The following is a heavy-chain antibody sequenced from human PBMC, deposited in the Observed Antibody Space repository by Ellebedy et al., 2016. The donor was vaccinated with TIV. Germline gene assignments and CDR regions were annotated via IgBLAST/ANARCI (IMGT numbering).Heavy chain of an antibody. CDR1: GASITVDHW. CDR2: IYLTGST. V-gene: IGHV4-4*02. CDR3: ARLVYEVRITGTIGYYYGMDV. J-gene: IGHJ6*02. Sequence: SETLSLXCSVSGASITVDHWLSWVRQPPGKGLEWIGEIYLTGSTYYNPSLKSRVSISVDTSKNQYSLKLSSVTAADTAVYYCARLVYEVRITGTIGYYYGMDVWGQGTTVTVSS. D-gene: IGHD1-7*01.